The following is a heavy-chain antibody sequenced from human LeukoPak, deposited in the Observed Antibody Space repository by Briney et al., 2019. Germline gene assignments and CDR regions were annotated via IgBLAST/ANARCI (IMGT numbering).Heavy chain of an antibody. CDR2: ISYDGSNK. CDR3: ASFQKQV. V-gene: IGHV3-30-3*01. CDR1: GFTFSSYA. Sequence: PGGSLRLSCAASGFTFSSYAMHWVRQAPGKGLEWVAVISYDGSNKYYADSVRGRFTISRDNSKNTLYLQMNSLRAEDTAVYYCASFQKQVWGQGTLVTVSS. J-gene: IGHJ4*02.